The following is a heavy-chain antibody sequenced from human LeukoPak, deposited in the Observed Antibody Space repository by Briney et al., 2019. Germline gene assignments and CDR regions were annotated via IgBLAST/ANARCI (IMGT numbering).Heavy chain of an antibody. CDR2: ISWNSGSI. CDR1: GFTFDDYA. CDR3: ATYTQYFGAPGGTDY. Sequence: PGGSLRLSCAASGFTFDDYAMHWFRQAPGKGLDWVSGISWNSGSIGYADSVKGRFTISRDNAKTSVYLQMTSLGAEDTAVSYCATYTQYFGAPGGTDYWGLGTLVTVSS. D-gene: IGHD2-15*01. V-gene: IGHV3-9*01. J-gene: IGHJ4*02.